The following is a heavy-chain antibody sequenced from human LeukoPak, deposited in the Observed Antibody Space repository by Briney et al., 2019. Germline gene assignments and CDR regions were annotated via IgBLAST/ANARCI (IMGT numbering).Heavy chain of an antibody. CDR1: GFTFSSYA. D-gene: IGHD1-26*01. Sequence: GGSLRLSCAASGFTFSSYAMHWVRQAPGKGLEWVAVISYDGSNKYYADSVKGRFTISRDNSKNTLYLQMNSLRAEDTAVYYCAREVGAKLDYWGQGTLVTVSS. J-gene: IGHJ4*02. CDR3: AREVGAKLDY. V-gene: IGHV3-30-3*01. CDR2: ISYDGSNK.